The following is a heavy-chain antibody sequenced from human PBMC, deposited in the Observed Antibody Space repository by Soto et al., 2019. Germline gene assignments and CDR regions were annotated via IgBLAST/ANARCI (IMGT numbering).Heavy chain of an antibody. CDR3: GRGRGYCSGSSCYVDF. Sequence: PGGSLRLSCAASGFTFSSYWMHWVRQAPGKGLVWVSRINIDGSSTSYADSVKGRFTISRDNAKNTLYLQLNSLRVEDTAVYYCGRGRGYCSGSSCYVDFWGQGTLVTVSS. J-gene: IGHJ4*02. V-gene: IGHV3-74*01. CDR1: GFTFSSYW. CDR2: INIDGSST. D-gene: IGHD2-15*01.